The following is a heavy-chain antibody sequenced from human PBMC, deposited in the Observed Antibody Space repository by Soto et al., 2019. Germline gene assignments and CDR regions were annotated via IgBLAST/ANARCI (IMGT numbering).Heavy chain of an antibody. CDR1: GLTVSTNY. CDR2: IYSGGNT. CDR3: AREYESNGLAMDH. V-gene: IGHV3-53*01. Sequence: GASVKVSCVASGLTVSTNYMSWVRQAPGKGLEWVSVIYSGGNTHYADSVKGRFTISRDNSKNTLYLQMNSLRAEDTAVYYCAREYESNGLAMDHWGQGTLVTVSS. J-gene: IGHJ4*02. D-gene: IGHD3-22*01.